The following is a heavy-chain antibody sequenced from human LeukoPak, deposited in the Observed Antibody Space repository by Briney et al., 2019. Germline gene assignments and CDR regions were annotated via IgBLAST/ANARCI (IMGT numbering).Heavy chain of an antibody. CDR3: ARARGYYDSRSWYYFDY. J-gene: IGHJ4*02. D-gene: IGHD3-22*01. CDR2: IWYDGSNK. V-gene: IGHV3-33*01. Sequence: GGSLRLSCAASGFTFSSYGMHWVRQAPGKGLEWVAVIWYDGSNKYYADSVKGRFTISRDNAKNSLYLQMNSLRAEDTAVYYCARARGYYDSRSWYYFDYWGQGTLVTVSS. CDR1: GFTFSSYG.